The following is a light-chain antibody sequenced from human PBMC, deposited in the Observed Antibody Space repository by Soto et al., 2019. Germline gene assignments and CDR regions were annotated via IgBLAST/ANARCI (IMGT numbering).Light chain of an antibody. V-gene: IGKV3-11*01. CDR2: DTS. J-gene: IGKJ4*01. CDR1: QSVRSS. CDR3: QQRSTWPRLT. Sequence: EIVLTQSPATLSLSPGERATLSCRASQSVRSSLAWYQQRPGQAPRLLIYDTSNRATGIPARFSGSGSGTDFTLTIGSLEPEDFAVYYCQQRSTWPRLTFGGGTKVDI.